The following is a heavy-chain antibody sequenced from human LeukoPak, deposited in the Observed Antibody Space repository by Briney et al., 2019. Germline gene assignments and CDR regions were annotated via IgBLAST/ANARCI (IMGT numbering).Heavy chain of an antibody. Sequence: PGGSLRLSCTASGLTFSNFAMTWVRQAPGKGLEWVSGISNSGADTDYADSVKGRFTISRDNFKNTLYLQIHRVRAEDTAVYYCARSRYNYVSAVDYWGQGTLVTVSS. V-gene: IGHV3-23*01. D-gene: IGHD5-24*01. J-gene: IGHJ4*02. CDR1: GLTFSNFA. CDR2: ISNSGADT. CDR3: ARSRYNYVSAVDY.